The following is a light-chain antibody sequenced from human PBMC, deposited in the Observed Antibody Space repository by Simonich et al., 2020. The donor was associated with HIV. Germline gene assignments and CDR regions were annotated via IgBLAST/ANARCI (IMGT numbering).Light chain of an antibody. CDR1: QTISSY. J-gene: IGKJ4*01. CDR2: KAS. CDR3: QVFNTYSLS. Sequence: DIQMIQSPSSLSASVGDRITITCRASQTISSYLNWYQQKPGKAPKLLIYKASTLQRGVPSRFSGSGSGTEFTLTINSLQPDDFATYYCQVFNTYSLSFGGGTRVEIK. V-gene: IGKV1-5*03.